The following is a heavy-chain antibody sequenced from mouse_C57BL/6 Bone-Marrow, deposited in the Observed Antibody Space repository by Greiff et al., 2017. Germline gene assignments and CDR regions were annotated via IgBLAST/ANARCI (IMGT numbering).Heavy chain of an antibody. CDR1: GYTFTTYP. V-gene: IGHV1-47*01. Sequence: VMLVESGAELVKPGASVKMSCKASGYTFTTYPLEWMKQNHGKSLEWIGNFHPYNDDTKYNEKFKGKATLTVEKSSSTVYLGLSRLTSDDSAVYYCARSGNYGGYYCDYWGQGTTLTVSS. CDR3: ARSGNYGGYYCDY. D-gene: IGHD1-3*01. J-gene: IGHJ2*01. CDR2: FHPYNDDT.